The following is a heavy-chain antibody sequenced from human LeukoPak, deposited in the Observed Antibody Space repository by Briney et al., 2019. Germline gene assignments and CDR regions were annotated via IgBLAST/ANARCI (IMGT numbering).Heavy chain of an antibody. CDR2: INPNSGGT. CDR3: ARLPIVATILGNYGMDV. CDR1: GYTFTGFH. Sequence: ASVKVSCKASGYTFTGFHMHWVRQAPGQGLEWMGWINPNSGGTKYAQQFQGRVTMTRDTSISTAYMELSRLRSDDTAVYYCARLPIVATILGNYGMDVWGQRTTVTVSS. D-gene: IGHD5-12*01. J-gene: IGHJ6*02. V-gene: IGHV1-2*02.